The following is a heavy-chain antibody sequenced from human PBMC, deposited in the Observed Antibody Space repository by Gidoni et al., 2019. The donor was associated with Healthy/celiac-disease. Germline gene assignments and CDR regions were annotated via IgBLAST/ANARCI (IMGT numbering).Heavy chain of an antibody. Sequence: QVQLQESGPGLVKPSQTLSLTCTVSGGSISSGSYYWSWIRQPAGKGLEWIGRIYTSGSTNYNPSLKSRVTISVDTSKNQFSLKLSSVTAADTAVYYCARSARGGYDFNEFDYWGQGTLVTVSS. D-gene: IGHD5-12*01. CDR1: GGSISSGSYY. V-gene: IGHV4-61*02. J-gene: IGHJ4*02. CDR3: ARSARGGYDFNEFDY. CDR2: IYTSGST.